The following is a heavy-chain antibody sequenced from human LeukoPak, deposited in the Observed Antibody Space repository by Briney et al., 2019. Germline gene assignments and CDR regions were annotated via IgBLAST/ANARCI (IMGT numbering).Heavy chain of an antibody. CDR1: GYTFTSYG. V-gene: IGHV1-18*01. Sequence: ASVKVSCKASGYTFTSYGISWVRQAPGQGLEWMGWISAYNGNTNYAQKLQGRVTMTTDTSTSTAYMELRSLRSDDTAVYYCAKDAAGSAWPYYFDYWGQGTLVTVSS. CDR3: AKDAAGSAWPYYFDY. CDR2: ISAYNGNT. D-gene: IGHD6-25*01. J-gene: IGHJ4*02.